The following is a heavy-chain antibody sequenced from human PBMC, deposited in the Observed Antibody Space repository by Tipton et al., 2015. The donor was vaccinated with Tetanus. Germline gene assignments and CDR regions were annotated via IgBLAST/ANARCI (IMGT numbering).Heavy chain of an antibody. J-gene: IGHJ4*02. CDR2: IYTSGST. D-gene: IGHD6-13*01. Sequence: TLSLTCSVSGDSISSFYWSWIRQPAGKGLEWIGRIYTSGSTNYNPSLKSRVTMSVDTSKRQLSLKLNSVTAADTAVYYCSRGWGSSWYYFDYWGQGILVTVSS. CDR3: SRGWGSSWYYFDY. CDR1: GDSISSFY. V-gene: IGHV4-4*07.